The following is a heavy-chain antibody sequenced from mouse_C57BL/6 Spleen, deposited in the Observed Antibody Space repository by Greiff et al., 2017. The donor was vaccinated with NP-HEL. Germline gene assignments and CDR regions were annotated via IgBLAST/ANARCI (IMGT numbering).Heavy chain of an antibody. J-gene: IGHJ2*01. V-gene: IGHV1-80*01. CDR1: GYAFSSYW. Sequence: QVQLKQSGAELVKPGASVKISCKASGYAFSSYWMNWVKQRPGKGLEWIGQLYPGDGDTNYNGKFKGKATLTADKSSSTAYMQLSSLTSEDSAVYFCARGGYGNYFDYWGQGTTLTVSS. CDR2: LYPGDGDT. D-gene: IGHD1-1*01. CDR3: ARGGYGNYFDY.